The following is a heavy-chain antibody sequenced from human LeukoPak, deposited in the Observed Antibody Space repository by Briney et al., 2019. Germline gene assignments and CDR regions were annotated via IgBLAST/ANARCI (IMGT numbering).Heavy chain of an antibody. V-gene: IGHV3-7*01. CDR3: ARDAGGYGFYGDY. Sequence: GRSLRLSCAASGFTFSSYWMSWVRQAPGKGLEWVANIKQDGSEKNYVDSVKGRFTISRDKAKNSLYLQMNSLRAEDTAVYYCARDAGGYGFYGDYWGQGTLVTVSS. CDR2: IKQDGSEK. J-gene: IGHJ4*02. CDR1: GFTFSSYW. D-gene: IGHD5-18*01.